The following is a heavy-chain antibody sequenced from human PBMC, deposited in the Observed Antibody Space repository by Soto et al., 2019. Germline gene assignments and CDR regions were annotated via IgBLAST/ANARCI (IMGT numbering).Heavy chain of an antibody. CDR1: GGSISSDYW. J-gene: IGHJ5*02. Sequence: PSETLSLTCVVFGGSISSDYWWSWVRQPPGKGLEWIGEIYHTGSTNYNPSLKSRVTMSVDKSQRQFSLKLSSVTAADTAVYFCARDRDVVAATTPGGVNWFDPWGQGIQVTVSS. V-gene: IGHV4-4*02. D-gene: IGHD1-26*01. CDR3: ARDRDVVAATTPGGVNWFDP. CDR2: IYHTGST.